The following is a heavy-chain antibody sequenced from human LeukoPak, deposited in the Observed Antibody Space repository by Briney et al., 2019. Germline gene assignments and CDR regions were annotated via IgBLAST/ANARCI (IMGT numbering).Heavy chain of an antibody. D-gene: IGHD2-15*01. CDR2: INPSGGST. CDR3: ARALYCSGSSCYSSASDY. Sequence: ASVKVSCKTSGYTFTSYYFHWVRQAPGQGLEWMGIINPSGGSTSYAQKFQGRVTMTRDTSTSTVYMELSSLSSEGTAVYYCARALYCSGSSCYSSASDYWGQGTLVTVSS. CDR1: GYTFTSYY. J-gene: IGHJ4*02. V-gene: IGHV1-46*01.